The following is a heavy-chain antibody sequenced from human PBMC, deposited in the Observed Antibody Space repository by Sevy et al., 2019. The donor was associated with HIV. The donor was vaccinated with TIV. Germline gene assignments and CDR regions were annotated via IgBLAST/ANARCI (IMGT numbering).Heavy chain of an antibody. CDR1: GFTFSSYG. J-gene: IGHJ4*02. CDR2: IWYDGSNK. D-gene: IGHD3-22*01. CDR3: ARDYYDSSGYSFDY. V-gene: IGHV3-33*01. Sequence: GESLKISCAASGFTFSSYGMHWVRQAPGKGLEWVEVIWYDGSNKYYADSVKGRFTISRDNSKNTLYLQMNSLRAEDTAVYYCARDYYDSSGYSFDYWGQGTLVTVSS.